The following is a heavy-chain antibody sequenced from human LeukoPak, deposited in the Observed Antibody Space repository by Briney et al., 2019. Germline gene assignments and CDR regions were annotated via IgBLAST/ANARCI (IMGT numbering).Heavy chain of an antibody. CDR2: ISGSGGST. CDR1: GFTFSSYA. J-gene: IGHJ3*02. V-gene: IGHV3-23*01. D-gene: IGHD1-26*01. CDR3: AKDPGSSFDAFDI. Sequence: GGSLRLSCAASGFTFSSYAMSWVRQAPGNGLEWVSAISGSGGSTYYADSVKGRFTISRDNSKNTLYLQMNSLRAEDTAVYYCAKDPGSSFDAFDIWGQGTMVTVSS.